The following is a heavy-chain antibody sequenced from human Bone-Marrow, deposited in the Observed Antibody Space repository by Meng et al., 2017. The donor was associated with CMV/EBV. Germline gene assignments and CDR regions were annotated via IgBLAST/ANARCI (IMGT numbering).Heavy chain of an antibody. V-gene: IGHV3-9*01. D-gene: IGHD4-17*01. J-gene: IGHJ3*02. Sequence: SLKISCAASGFTFEHYAMHWVRQAPGKGLEWVSGISWNSGNIGYGDSVKGRFTISRDNAKNSLYLQMNSLRAEDTALYYCAKDRGDYGDYDAFDIWGQGTMVTVSS. CDR1: GFTFEHYA. CDR3: AKDRGDYGDYDAFDI. CDR2: ISWNSGNI.